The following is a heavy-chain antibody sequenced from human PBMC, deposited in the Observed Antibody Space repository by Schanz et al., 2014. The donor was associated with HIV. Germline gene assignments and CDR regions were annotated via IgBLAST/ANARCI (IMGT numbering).Heavy chain of an antibody. CDR2: TWYDGSNK. CDR1: GFTFRSYG. D-gene: IGHD2-2*01. Sequence: VQLVESGGGLVQPGGSLKLSCAASGFTFRSYGMHWVRQAPGKGLEWVAVTWYDGSNKYYADSVKGRFTISRDNSKNTLFLQMNSLRAEDTAVYFCARDVAGCSGTSCYSDAFDIWGQGTLVTVSS. V-gene: IGHV3-33*01. CDR3: ARDVAGCSGTSCYSDAFDI. J-gene: IGHJ3*02.